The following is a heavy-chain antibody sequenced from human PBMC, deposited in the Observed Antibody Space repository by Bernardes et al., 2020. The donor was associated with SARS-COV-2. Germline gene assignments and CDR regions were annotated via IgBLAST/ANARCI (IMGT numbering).Heavy chain of an antibody. CDR1: GYTFTSYY. CDR2: INPSGGST. D-gene: IGHD6-19*01. V-gene: IGHV1-46*01. J-gene: IGHJ6*02. CDR3: ARNRIAVAGTEDVLDYYYYGMDV. Sequence: ASVKVSCKASGYTFTSYYMHWVRQAPGQGLEWMGIINPSGGSTSYAQKFQGRVTMTRDTSTSTVYMELSSLRSEDTAVYYCARNRIAVAGTEDVLDYYYYGMDVWGQGTTVTVSS.